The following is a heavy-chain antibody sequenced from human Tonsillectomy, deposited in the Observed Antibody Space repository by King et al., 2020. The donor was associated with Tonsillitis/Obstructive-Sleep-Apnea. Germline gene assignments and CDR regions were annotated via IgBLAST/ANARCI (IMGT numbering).Heavy chain of an antibody. CDR2: ISGSGGST. CDR3: AKEGYDSSGRFPPGAFDI. CDR1: GFTFSSYA. D-gene: IGHD3-22*01. J-gene: IGHJ3*02. V-gene: IGHV3-23*04. Sequence: QLVQSGGGLVQPGGSLRLSCAASGFTFSSYAMNWVRQAPGKGLEWVSGISGSGGSTYYADSVKGRFTISRDNSKNTLYLQMNSLRAEDTAVYYCAKEGYDSSGRFPPGAFDIWGQGTMVTVSS.